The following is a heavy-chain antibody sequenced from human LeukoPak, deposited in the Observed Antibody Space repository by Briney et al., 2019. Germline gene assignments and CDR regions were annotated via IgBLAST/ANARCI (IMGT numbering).Heavy chain of an antibody. CDR3: AKDRERIAVAGRVY. J-gene: IGHJ4*02. V-gene: IGHV3-30*02. D-gene: IGHD6-19*01. CDR2: IRYDGSNK. CDR1: GFTFSSYG. Sequence: GRSLRLSCAASGFTFSSYGMHWVRQAQGKGLEWVAFIRYDGSNKYYADSVKGRFTISRDNSKNTLYLQMNSLRAEDTAVYYCAKDRERIAVAGRVYWGQGTLVTVSS.